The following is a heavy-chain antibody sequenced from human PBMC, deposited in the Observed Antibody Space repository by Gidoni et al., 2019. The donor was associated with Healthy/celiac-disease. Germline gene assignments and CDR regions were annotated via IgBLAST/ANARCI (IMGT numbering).Heavy chain of an antibody. CDR2: ISGSGGST. V-gene: IGHV3-23*01. J-gene: IGHJ4*02. CDR3: AKDYYGSGIYDY. D-gene: IGHD3-10*01. Sequence: EVQLLESGGGLVQPGGSLRLSCAASGFTFSSYAMSWVRQAPGKGLGWVSAISGSGGSTYYADSVKGRFTISRDNSKNTLYLQMNSLRAEDTAVYYCAKDYYGSGIYDYWGQGTLVTVSS. CDR1: GFTFSSYA.